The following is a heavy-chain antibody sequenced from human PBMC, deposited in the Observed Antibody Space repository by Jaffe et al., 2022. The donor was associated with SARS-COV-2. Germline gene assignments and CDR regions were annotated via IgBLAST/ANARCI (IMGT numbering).Heavy chain of an antibody. CDR2: ISGSGGST. J-gene: IGHJ4*02. Sequence: EVQLLESGGGLVQPGGSLRLSCAASGFTFSSYAMSWVRQAPGKGLEWVSAISGSGGSTYYADSVKGRFTISRDNSKNTLYLQMNSLRAEDTAVYYCAKVPDPHDYGDYGYFDYWGQGTLVTVSS. CDR3: AKVPDPHDYGDYGYFDY. CDR1: GFTFSSYA. V-gene: IGHV3-23*01. D-gene: IGHD4-17*01.